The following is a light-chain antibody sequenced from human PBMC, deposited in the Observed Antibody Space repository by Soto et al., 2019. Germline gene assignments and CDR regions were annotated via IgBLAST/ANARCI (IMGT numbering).Light chain of an antibody. V-gene: IGLV2-14*01. J-gene: IGLJ1*01. CDR2: DVT. CDR3: SSYTSSSHYV. CDR1: SSDVGGYNY. Sequence: QSALPQPASVSGSPRQSITISCTGTSSDVGGYNYVSWYQQYPGKAPKLMIYDVTNRPSEVSNRFSGSKSGNTAPLTISGLQTEDEADYYCSSYTSSSHYVFGTGTKLTVL.